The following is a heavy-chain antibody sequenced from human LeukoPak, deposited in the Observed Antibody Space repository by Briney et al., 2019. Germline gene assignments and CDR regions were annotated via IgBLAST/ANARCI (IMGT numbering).Heavy chain of an antibody. J-gene: IGHJ4*02. V-gene: IGHV3-21*04. CDR1: GFTFSSYS. CDR2: ISSSSSYI. D-gene: IGHD2-2*01. Sequence: GGSLRLSCPASGFTFSSYSMNWVRQAPGKGLEWVSSISSSSSYIYYADSVKGRFTISRDNSKNTLYLQMNSLRAEDTAVYYCAKLDCSSTSCYEDYWGQGTLVTVSS. CDR3: AKLDCSSTSCYEDY.